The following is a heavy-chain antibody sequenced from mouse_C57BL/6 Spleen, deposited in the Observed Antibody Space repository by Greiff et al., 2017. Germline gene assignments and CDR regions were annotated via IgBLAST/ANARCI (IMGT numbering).Heavy chain of an antibody. D-gene: IGHD2-4*01. V-gene: IGHV1-7*01. CDR3: ARWDYEDYAMDY. Sequence: VKLMESGAELAKPGASVKLSCKASGYTFTRYWMHWVKQMPGKGLEWIGYINPSSGYTKSNQKFKDKAILTAEKSSSTAYMQLSRLTDEDSAVYYCARWDYEDYAMDYWGQGTSVTVSS. CDR2: INPSSGYT. CDR1: GYTFTRYW. J-gene: IGHJ4*01.